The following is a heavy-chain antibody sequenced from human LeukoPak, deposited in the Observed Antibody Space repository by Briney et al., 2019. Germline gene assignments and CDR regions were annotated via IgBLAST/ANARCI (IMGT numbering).Heavy chain of an antibody. Sequence: SRTLSLTCAISGDSVSSNSGTWNWIRQSPSRGLEWLGRTYYRSRWSNDYAVFVKSRITINPDTSKNQFSLHLNSVTPEDTAVYYCARAGTSYYCSGGSCSVDYYYMDVWGKGTTVTVSS. CDR1: GDSVSSNSGT. J-gene: IGHJ6*03. CDR2: TYYRSRWSN. CDR3: ARAGTSYYCSGGSCSVDYYYMDV. D-gene: IGHD2-15*01. V-gene: IGHV6-1*01.